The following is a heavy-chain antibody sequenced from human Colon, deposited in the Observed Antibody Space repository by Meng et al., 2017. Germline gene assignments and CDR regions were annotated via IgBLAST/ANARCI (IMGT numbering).Heavy chain of an antibody. CDR2: ISSSSSYI. D-gene: IGHD5-24*01. CDR3: ARNRDGYNYDYHFDY. CDR1: GFTFSTYS. V-gene: IGHV3-21*01. J-gene: IGHJ4*02. Sequence: GESLKISCAASGFTFSTYSMNWVRQAPGKGLEWVSYISSSSSYIYYADSLKGRFTISRDNAKNNLYLQMNSLRTEDTAVYHCARNRDGYNYDYHFDYWGQGTLVTVSS.